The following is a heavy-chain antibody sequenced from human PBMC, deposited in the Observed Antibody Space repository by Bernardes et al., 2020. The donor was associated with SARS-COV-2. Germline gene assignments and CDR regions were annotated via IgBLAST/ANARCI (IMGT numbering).Heavy chain of an antibody. V-gene: IGHV3-66*02. J-gene: IGHJ4*02. CDR1: GFTVSSKY. CDR2: IYSDGST. D-gene: IGHD2-15*01. CDR3: AGGGNLDY. Sequence: SLRLSCAVSGFTVSSKYMSWVRQAPVKGLEWVSVIYSDGSTSYADSVKGRFTMSRDNSKNTVYLQLNSLRAEDAAVYYCAGGGNLDYWGQGTLVTVSS.